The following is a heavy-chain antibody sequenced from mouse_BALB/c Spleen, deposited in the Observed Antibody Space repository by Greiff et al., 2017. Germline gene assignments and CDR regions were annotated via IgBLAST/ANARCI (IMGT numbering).Heavy chain of an antibody. J-gene: IGHJ3*01. CDR3: ARPYGYDGGWFAY. CDR1: GYSITSDYA. Sequence: EVMLVESGPGLVKPSQSLSLTCTVTGYSITSDYAWNWIRQFPGNKLEWRGYISYSGSTSYNPSLKSRISITRDTSKNQFFLQLNSVTTEDTATYYCARPYGYDGGWFAYWGQGTLVTVSA. CDR2: ISYSGST. V-gene: IGHV3-2*02. D-gene: IGHD2-2*01.